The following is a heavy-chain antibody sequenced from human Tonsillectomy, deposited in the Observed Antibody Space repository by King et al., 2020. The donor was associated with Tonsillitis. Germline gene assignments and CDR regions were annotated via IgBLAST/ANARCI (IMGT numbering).Heavy chain of an antibody. V-gene: IGHV3-48*04. CDR1: GFTFSNYH. CDR2: ISSSSSTI. Sequence: VQLVESGGGLVQPGGSLRLSYAASGFTFSNYHMNWVRQAPGKGLEWVSYISSSSSTIYYADSVKGRFTISRDNAKNSLFLQVNSLRVEDTAVYYCASARIRGQGTLVTVSS. CDR3: ASARI. J-gene: IGHJ4*02.